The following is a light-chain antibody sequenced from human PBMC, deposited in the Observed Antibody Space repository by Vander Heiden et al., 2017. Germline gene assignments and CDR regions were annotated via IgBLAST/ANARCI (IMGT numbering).Light chain of an antibody. CDR3: QQYNNWPPSWT. CDR2: GAS. Sequence: EIVMTQSPATLSVSPGERATLSCRASRSISRNLAWYQQKPGQAPRLLIYGASARATGVTDGFSGSGSGTEFTLTISSLQSVDSAVYYCQQYNNWPPSWTFGQGTKVEV. V-gene: IGKV3-15*01. CDR1: RSISRN. J-gene: IGKJ1*01.